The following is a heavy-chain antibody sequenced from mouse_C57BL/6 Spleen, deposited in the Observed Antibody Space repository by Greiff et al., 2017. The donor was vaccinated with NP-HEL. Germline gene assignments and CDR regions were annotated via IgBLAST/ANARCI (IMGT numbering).Heavy chain of an antibody. D-gene: IGHD2-5*01. CDR3: TNSNLAWFAY. J-gene: IGHJ3*01. CDR2: IDPETGGT. Sequence: VKLQESGAELVRPGASVTLSCKASGYTFTDYEMHWVKQTPVHGLEWIGAIDPETGGTAYNQKFKGKAILTADKSSSTAYMELRSLTSEDSAVYYCTNSNLAWFAYWGQGTLVTVSA. CDR1: GYTFTDYE. V-gene: IGHV1-15*01.